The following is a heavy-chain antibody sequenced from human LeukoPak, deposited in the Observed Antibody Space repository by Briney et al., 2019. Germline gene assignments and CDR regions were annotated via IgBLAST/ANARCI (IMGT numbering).Heavy chain of an antibody. Sequence: ASVEVSCKASRYTFTSYDINSWRQATGHRLECMGWGNASSGSIGYAQKSQCKVTIAKNTSISTTDKAKSGLSSENKAVYYCARGVSTGYQCYFEYWGQGTLVTVSS. CDR3: ARGVSTGYQCYFEY. CDR1: RYTFTSYD. V-gene: IGHV1-8*03. CDR2: GNASSGSI. J-gene: IGHJ4*02. D-gene: IGHD5-12*01.